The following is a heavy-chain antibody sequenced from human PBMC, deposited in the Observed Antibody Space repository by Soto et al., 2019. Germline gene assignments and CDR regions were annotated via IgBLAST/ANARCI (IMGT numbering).Heavy chain of an antibody. CDR1: GFIFSTYG. CDR2: VSGNGGRI. J-gene: IGHJ4*02. D-gene: IGHD4-17*01. V-gene: IGHV3-64*01. Sequence: EVPLVESGGGLVQPGGSLRLSCAASGFIFSTYGMHWVRQAPGKGLEYVSAVSGNGGRIYYANSVKGRFTISRDNAKNTLFLQMGSLRPEDMAVYYCAAVRQNYGAYDYWGQGTLVTVSS. CDR3: AAVRQNYGAYDY.